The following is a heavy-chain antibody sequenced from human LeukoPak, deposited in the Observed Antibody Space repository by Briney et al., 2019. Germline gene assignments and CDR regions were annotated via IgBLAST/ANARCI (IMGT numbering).Heavy chain of an antibody. CDR1: GFTFSSYS. CDR2: IYYSGNT. V-gene: IGHV4-59*12. J-gene: IGHJ4*02. Sequence: GSLRLSCAASGFTFSSYSMNWVRQPPGKGLEWIGSIYYSGNTYYSPSLMSRVTISVDTSKNQFSLNLSSVTAADTAVYFCARAPHFFDTSGSRYYFGYWGQGALVTVSS. CDR3: ARAPHFFDTSGSRYYFGY. D-gene: IGHD3-22*01.